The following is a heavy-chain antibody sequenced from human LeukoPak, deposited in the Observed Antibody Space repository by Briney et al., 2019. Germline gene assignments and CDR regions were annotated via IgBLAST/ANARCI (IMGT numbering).Heavy chain of an antibody. CDR1: GFTFSSYA. V-gene: IGHV3-23*01. D-gene: IGHD3-16*01. Sequence: GGSLRLSCAASGFTFSSYAMSWVRQAPGKGLEWVSTVTSSGGSTYYADSVKGRFTISRDNSKNTLYLQMNSLRAEDTAVYYCARGGYYFDYWGQGTLVTVSS. CDR3: ARGGYYFDY. CDR2: VTSSGGST. J-gene: IGHJ4*02.